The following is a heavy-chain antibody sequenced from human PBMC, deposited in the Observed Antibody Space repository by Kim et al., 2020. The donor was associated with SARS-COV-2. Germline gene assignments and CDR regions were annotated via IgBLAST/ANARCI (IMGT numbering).Heavy chain of an antibody. CDR1: GFTFSSYD. D-gene: IGHD1-26*01. J-gene: IGHJ4*02. Sequence: GGSLRLSCVASGFTFSSYDINWVRQAPGKGLEWVSAIDARGAGTFYADSVKGRFTISRDNSKNTLYLQMNSLRVEDTAIYYCAKETSGSKSYFDYWGQGTLVTVSS. V-gene: IGHV3-23*01. CDR2: IDARGAGT. CDR3: AKETSGSKSYFDY.